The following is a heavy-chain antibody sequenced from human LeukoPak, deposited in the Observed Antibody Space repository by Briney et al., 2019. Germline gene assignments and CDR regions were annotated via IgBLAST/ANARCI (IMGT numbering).Heavy chain of an antibody. CDR3: ARGVTIFGVVIIRGKNWFDP. Sequence: SETLSLTCAVYGGSFSGYYWSWIRQPPGKGLEWIGEINHSGSTNYNPSLKSRVTISVDTSKNQFSLKLSSVTAADTAVYCCARGVTIFGVVIIRGKNWFDPWGQGTLVTVSS. J-gene: IGHJ5*02. D-gene: IGHD3-3*01. CDR2: INHSGST. V-gene: IGHV4-34*01. CDR1: GGSFSGYY.